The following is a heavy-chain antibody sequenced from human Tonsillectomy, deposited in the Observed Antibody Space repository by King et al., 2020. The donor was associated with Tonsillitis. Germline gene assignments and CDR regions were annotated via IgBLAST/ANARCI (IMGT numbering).Heavy chain of an antibody. D-gene: IGHD2-2*01. J-gene: IGHJ5*02. CDR3: ARSLPAAMAEAGWFDP. CDR1: RYTFTSYG. Sequence: QLVQSGAEVKKPGASVKVSCKASRYTFTSYGISWVRQAPGQGLEWMGWISAYNGNTNYAQKLQGRVTMTTDTSTSTAYMELRSLRSDDTAVYYCARSLPAAMAEAGWFDPWGQGTLVTVSS. V-gene: IGHV1-18*01. CDR2: ISAYNGNT.